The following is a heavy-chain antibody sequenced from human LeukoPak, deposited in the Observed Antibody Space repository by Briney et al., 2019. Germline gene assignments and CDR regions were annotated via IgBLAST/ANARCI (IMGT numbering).Heavy chain of an antibody. CDR1: GFTLSNYA. V-gene: IGHV3-30-3*01. Sequence: GGSLILSCAASGFTLSNYAMQWVRQAPGKGLECVALLSYDGSSAYYADSVKGRITISRDDSKNTLYLQMNSLRPEDTAVYYCARDWGADNWGQGTLVTVSS. CDR3: ARDWGADN. D-gene: IGHD3-16*01. CDR2: LSYDGSSA. J-gene: IGHJ4*02.